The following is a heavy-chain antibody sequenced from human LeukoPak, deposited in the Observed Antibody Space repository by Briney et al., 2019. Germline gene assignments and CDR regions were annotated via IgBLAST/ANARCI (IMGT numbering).Heavy chain of an antibody. Sequence: SETLSLTCTVSGGSISSYYWSWIRQPPGKGLEWIGYFYYSGSTNYNPSLKGRVTISVDTSKNQFSLKLSSVTAADTAVYYCARGSDIVATIWFDPWGQGILVTVSS. J-gene: IGHJ5*02. CDR1: GGSISSYY. V-gene: IGHV4-59*12. D-gene: IGHD5-12*01. CDR3: ARGSDIVATIWFDP. CDR2: FYYSGST.